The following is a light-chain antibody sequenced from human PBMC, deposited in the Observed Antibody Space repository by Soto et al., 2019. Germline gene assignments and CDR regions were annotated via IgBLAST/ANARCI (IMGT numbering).Light chain of an antibody. V-gene: IGLV2-11*01. CDR3: CSYGASGL. J-gene: IGLJ2*01. Sequence: QSALTQPRSVSGSPGQSVAISCTGSSSDIGRYNYVSWYQQHPGKAPKLMIYDVNKRPSGVPDRFSGSKSGYTASLTISGLQADDEADYFCCSYGASGLFGGGTKLTVL. CDR1: SSDIGRYNY. CDR2: DVN.